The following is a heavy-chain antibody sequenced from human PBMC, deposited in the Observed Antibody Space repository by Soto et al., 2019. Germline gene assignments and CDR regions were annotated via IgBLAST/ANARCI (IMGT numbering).Heavy chain of an antibody. V-gene: IGHV3-30-3*01. D-gene: IGHD2-15*01. CDR1: GFTFSSYA. J-gene: IGHJ6*02. CDR3: ARAYCSGGSCYSDYGMDV. CDR2: ISYDGSNK. Sequence: QVQLVESGGGVVQPGRSLRLSCAASGFTFSSYAMHWVRQAPGKGLEWVAVISYDGSNKFYADSVKGRFTISRDNSKNPLYLQMNSLRAEDTAVYYCARAYCSGGSCYSDYGMDVWGQGTTVTVSS.